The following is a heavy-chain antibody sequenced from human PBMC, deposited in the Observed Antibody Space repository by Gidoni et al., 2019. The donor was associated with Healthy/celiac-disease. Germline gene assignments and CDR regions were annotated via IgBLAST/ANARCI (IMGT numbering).Heavy chain of an antibody. J-gene: IGHJ4*02. CDR2: IKQDGSEK. V-gene: IGHV3-7*04. D-gene: IGHD6-13*01. CDR1: GFTFSSYW. Sequence: EVKLVESGGGLVQPGGSLRLSCASSGFTFSSYWMSWVRQAPGKGLEWVANIKQDGSEKYYVDSVKGRFTISRDNAKNSLYLQMNSLRAEDTAVYYCARSRSSSWYYFDYWGQGTLVTVSS. CDR3: ARSRSSSWYYFDY.